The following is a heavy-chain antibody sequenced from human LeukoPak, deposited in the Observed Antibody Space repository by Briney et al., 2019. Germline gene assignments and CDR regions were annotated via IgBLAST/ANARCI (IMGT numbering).Heavy chain of an antibody. V-gene: IGHV4-39*07. CDR1: GGSISSSSYY. D-gene: IGHD6-19*01. Sequence: SETLSLTCTVSGGSISSSSYYWGWLRQPPGKGLEWIGSIYYSGSTYYNPSLKSRVTISVDTSKNQFSLKLSSVTAADTAVYYCARAQEGWGSGWYFPAVTTGFDYWGQGTLVTVSS. CDR2: IYYSGST. CDR3: ARAQEGWGSGWYFPAVTTGFDY. J-gene: IGHJ4*02.